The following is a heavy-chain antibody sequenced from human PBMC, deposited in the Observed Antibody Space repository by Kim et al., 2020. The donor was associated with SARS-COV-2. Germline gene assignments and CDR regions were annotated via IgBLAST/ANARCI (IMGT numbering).Heavy chain of an antibody. V-gene: IGHV4-34*01. CDR3: ARELTIFFYYGMDV. D-gene: IGHD3-3*01. Sequence: PPPKSRVTITVDTSKNQFSLKRSCVTAADTAVYYCARELTIFFYYGMDVWGQGTTVTVSS. J-gene: IGHJ6*02.